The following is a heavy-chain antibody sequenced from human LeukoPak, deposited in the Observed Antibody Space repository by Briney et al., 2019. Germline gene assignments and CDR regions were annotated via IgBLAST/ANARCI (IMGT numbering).Heavy chain of an antibody. CDR2: VDGGGGGT. V-gene: IGHV3-23*01. CDR1: GFTLSSYA. D-gene: IGHD2-2*01. CDR3: ARGIVVVKAATIIDY. J-gene: IGHJ4*02. Sequence: GGSLRLSCAASGFTLSSYAMTWVRQAPGRGLEWVSSVDGGGGGTYYADSVKGRFTISRDNSKNTLYLQMNSLRAEDTAMYYCARGIVVVKAATIIDYWGQGALVTVSS.